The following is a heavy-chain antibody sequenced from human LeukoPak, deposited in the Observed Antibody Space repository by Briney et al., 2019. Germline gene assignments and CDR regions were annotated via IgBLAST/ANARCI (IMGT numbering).Heavy chain of an antibody. CDR1: GGSFSGYY. Sequence: SETPSLTCAVYGGSFSGYYWSWIRQPPGKGLEWIGEINHSGSTNYNPSLKSRVTISVDTSKNQFSLKLSSVTAADTAVYYCARQKVGRYHYYYMDVWGKGTTVTVSS. CDR2: INHSGST. D-gene: IGHD1-26*01. J-gene: IGHJ6*03. V-gene: IGHV4-34*01. CDR3: ARQKVGRYHYYYMDV.